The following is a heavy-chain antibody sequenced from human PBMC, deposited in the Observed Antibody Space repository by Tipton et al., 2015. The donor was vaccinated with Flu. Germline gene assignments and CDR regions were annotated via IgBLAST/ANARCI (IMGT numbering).Heavy chain of an antibody. J-gene: IGHJ4*02. CDR3: ARGLRGPRTNY. CDR1: GFTFSNSW. CDR2: IKEDGSDK. D-gene: IGHD3-10*01. Sequence: SLRLSCAASGFTFSNSWMHWVRQAPGKGLEWAASIKEDGSDKNYVDSVKGRFTISRDNAKSSLCLQMNSLRAEDTALYYCARGLRGPRTNYWGQGTLVTVSS. V-gene: IGHV3-7*01.